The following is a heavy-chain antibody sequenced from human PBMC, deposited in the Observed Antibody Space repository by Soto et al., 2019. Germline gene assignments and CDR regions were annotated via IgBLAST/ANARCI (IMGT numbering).Heavy chain of an antibody. CDR3: ARDGDSSSWSL. D-gene: IGHD6-13*01. V-gene: IGHV3-48*03. J-gene: IGHJ4*02. Sequence: RRLSCAASGFTFSSYEMNWVRQAPGKGLEWVSYISSSGSTIYYADSVKGRFTISRDNAKNSLYLQMNSLRAEDTAVYYCARDGDSSSWSLWGQGTLVTVSS. CDR2: ISSSGSTI. CDR1: GFTFSSYE.